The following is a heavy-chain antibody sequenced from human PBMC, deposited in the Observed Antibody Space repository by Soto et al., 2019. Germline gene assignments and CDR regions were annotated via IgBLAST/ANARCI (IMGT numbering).Heavy chain of an antibody. CDR1: GGSISSGGYY. CDR3: ARLLPATTLFPP. D-gene: IGHD1-26*01. J-gene: IGHJ5*02. Sequence: TLSLTCTVSGGSISSGGYYWSWIRQHPGKGLEWIGYIYYSGSTYYNPSLKSRVTISVDTSKNQFSLKLRSVTAADSSVYFCARLLPATTLFPPSALGTLVTVSS. CDR2: IYYSGST. V-gene: IGHV4-31*03.